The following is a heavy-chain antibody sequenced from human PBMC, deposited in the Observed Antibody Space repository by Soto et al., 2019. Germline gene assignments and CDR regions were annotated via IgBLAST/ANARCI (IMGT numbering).Heavy chain of an antibody. CDR2: IYHGGST. CDR3: ARATYSSSWFGFGLVNFDY. V-gene: IGHV4-59*01. D-gene: IGHD6-13*01. J-gene: IGHJ4*02. CDR1: GGSISSGY. Sequence: SETLSLTCSVSGGSISSGYWTWIRHPPGKGLEWIGYIYHGGSTNYNPSLKSRVTISVDTSKNQFSLKLTSVTAADTAVYYCARATYSSSWFGFGLVNFDYWGQGTLVTVSS.